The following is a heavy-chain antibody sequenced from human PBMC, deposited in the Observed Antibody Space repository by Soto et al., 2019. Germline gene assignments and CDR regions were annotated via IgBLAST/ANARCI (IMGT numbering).Heavy chain of an antibody. CDR2: ISSSGSTI. CDR1: GFTFSSYE. V-gene: IGHV3-48*03. D-gene: IGHD4-4*01. J-gene: IGHJ6*02. CDR3: ARDRVTTVTTTARYGVDV. Sequence: PGGSLRLSCAASGFTFSSYEMKWVRQAPGKGLEWVSYISSSGSTIYYADSVKGRFTISRDNAKNSLYLQMNSLRAEDTAVYYCARDRVTTVTTTARYGVDVWGQGTTVTVSS.